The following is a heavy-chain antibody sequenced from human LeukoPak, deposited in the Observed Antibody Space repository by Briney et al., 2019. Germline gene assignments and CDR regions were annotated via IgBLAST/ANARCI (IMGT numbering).Heavy chain of an antibody. D-gene: IGHD3-3*01. CDR2: IYHSGRT. CDR1: GGSISSSNW. CDR3: ARTSYDSSACFDI. Sequence: SETLSLTCAVSGGSISSSNWWSWVRQPPGKGLEWIGEIYHSGRTYYNPSLKSRVTISVDTSKKQFSLKLSSVTAADTAVYYCARTSYDSSACFDIWGQGTMVTVSS. J-gene: IGHJ3*02. V-gene: IGHV4-4*02.